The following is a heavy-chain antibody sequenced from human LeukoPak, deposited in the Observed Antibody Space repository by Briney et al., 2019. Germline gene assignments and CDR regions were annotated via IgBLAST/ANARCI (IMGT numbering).Heavy chain of an antibody. Sequence: ASVKVSCKVSGYTLTELSMHWVRQAPGKGLEWMGGFDPEDGETIYAQKFQGRVTMTEDTSTDTAYMELSSLRSEDTAVYYCATVDYYGSGSYHRHFDYWGQGTLVTVSS. CDR2: FDPEDGET. D-gene: IGHD3-10*01. J-gene: IGHJ4*02. CDR1: GYTLTELS. CDR3: ATVDYYGSGSYHRHFDY. V-gene: IGHV1-24*01.